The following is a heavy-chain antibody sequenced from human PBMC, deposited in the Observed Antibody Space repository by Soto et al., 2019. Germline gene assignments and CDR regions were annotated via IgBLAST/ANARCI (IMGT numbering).Heavy chain of an antibody. V-gene: IGHV3-9*01. J-gene: IGHJ3*02. Sequence: EMQLVESGGGLVQPGRSLRLSCAGSGFSFDAYAMHWVRQTPGKGLEWVSGISWNSGTIGYADSVKGRFTISRDNAKNSLHLQMNSLRAEDTALYYCAKDRRPIAVAGAIDNWGQGTMVTVSS. CDR1: GFSFDAYA. CDR2: ISWNSGTI. CDR3: AKDRRPIAVAGAIDN. D-gene: IGHD6-19*01.